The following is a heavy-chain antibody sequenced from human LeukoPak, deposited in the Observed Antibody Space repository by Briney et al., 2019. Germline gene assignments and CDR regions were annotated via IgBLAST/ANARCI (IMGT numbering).Heavy chain of an antibody. CDR1: GYSFTSYW. CDR2: IYPGDSDT. J-gene: IGHJ4*02. Sequence: GESLKIPCKGSGYSFTSYWIGWVRQMPGEGLEWMGIIYPGDSDTRYSPSFQGQVTISADKSISTAYLQWSSLKASDTAMYYCARSPHIRCSGGSCYSKCFDYWGQGTLVTVSS. D-gene: IGHD2-15*01. V-gene: IGHV5-51*01. CDR3: ARSPHIRCSGGSCYSKCFDY.